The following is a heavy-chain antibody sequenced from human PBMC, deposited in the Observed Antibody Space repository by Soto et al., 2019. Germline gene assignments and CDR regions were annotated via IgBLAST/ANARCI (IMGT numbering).Heavy chain of an antibody. CDR3: ARDCSGGSCYPGMDV. D-gene: IGHD2-15*01. J-gene: IGHJ6*02. CDR1: GFNFNSYT. CDR2: ISSSGYI. V-gene: IGHV3-21*01. Sequence: EVQLVESGGGLVKTGGALRLSCAASGFNFNSYTINWVRQAPGTRLGWLSSISSSGYIFSTDSVRGRFTISRDNAKNSVYLQINSLRAEDTAVYFCARDCSGGSCYPGMDVWGQGTTVTVSS.